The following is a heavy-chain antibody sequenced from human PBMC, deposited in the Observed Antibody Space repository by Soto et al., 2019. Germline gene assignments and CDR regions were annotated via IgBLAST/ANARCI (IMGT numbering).Heavy chain of an antibody. D-gene: IGHD3-10*01. V-gene: IGHV3-11*06. Sequence: QVQLVESGGGLVKPGGSLRLSCAASGFTFSDYYMSWIRQAPGKGLEWVSYISSSSSSTSYADSMKGRFTISRDNAKNSLYLQMNSLRAEDTAVYYCARYYYASGSYHYYFDSWGQGTLVTVSS. CDR3: ARYYYASGSYHYYFDS. CDR1: GFTFSDYY. J-gene: IGHJ4*02. CDR2: ISSSSSST.